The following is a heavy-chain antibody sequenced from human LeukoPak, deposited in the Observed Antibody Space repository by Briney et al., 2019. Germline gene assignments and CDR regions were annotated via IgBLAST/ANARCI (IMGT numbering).Heavy chain of an antibody. D-gene: IGHD3-10*01. V-gene: IGHV4-61*02. Sequence: TSETLSLTCTVSGGSIGSVTSYWGWIRQPAGKGLEWIGRIYPSGSTNYNPSLKSRVTISVDTSKNQFSLNLSSVTAADTAMYYCVRGWTMVRGVMHSFDIWGQGTMVTVSS. CDR3: VRGWTMVRGVMHSFDI. CDR2: IYPSGST. CDR1: GGSIGSVTSY. J-gene: IGHJ3*02.